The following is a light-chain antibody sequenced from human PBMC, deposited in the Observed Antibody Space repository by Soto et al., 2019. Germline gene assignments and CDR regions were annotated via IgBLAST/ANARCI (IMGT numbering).Light chain of an antibody. CDR1: QSVSSN. CDR2: AVS. V-gene: IGKV3-15*01. J-gene: IGKJ1*01. CDR3: QQYNNWPPTWT. Sequence: EILMTQSPDTLSVSPGERATLSCRASQSVSSNLAWYQQKPGQAPRLLIYAVSTRATGIPVRFSGSGSGTEFTLTINSLQSEDFAVYYCQQYNNWPPTWTFGQGTKVEI.